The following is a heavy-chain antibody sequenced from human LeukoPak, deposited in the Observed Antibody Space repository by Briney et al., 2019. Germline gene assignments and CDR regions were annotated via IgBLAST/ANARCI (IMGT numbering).Heavy chain of an antibody. V-gene: IGHV4-38-2*01. CDR2: IYHSGST. J-gene: IGHJ4*02. CDR1: GYSISSGYY. Sequence: PSETLSLTCAVSGYSISSGYYWGWIRQPPGKGLEWIGSIYHSGSTYYNPSLKSRVTISVDTSKNQFSLKLSSVTAADTAEYYCARLQASPYYFDYWGQGTLVTVSS. CDR3: ARLQASPYYFDY.